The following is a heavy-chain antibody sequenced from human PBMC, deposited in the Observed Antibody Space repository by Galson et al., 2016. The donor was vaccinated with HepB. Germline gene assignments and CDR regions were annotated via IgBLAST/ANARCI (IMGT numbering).Heavy chain of an antibody. J-gene: IGHJ2*01. V-gene: IGHV4-34*01. D-gene: IGHD3-22*01. CDR3: ARGVYYYDTGGHRPSCWYFDV. Sequence: SETLSLTCAPYGGSFSDFHWTWIRQPPGKGLEWIGEINHSGSTNYNPSLKSRVTISVDTSKNRFSLKLTSVTAADTAVYYCARGVYYYDTGGHRPSCWYFDVWGRGTLGTVSS. CDR2: INHSGST. CDR1: GGSFSDFH.